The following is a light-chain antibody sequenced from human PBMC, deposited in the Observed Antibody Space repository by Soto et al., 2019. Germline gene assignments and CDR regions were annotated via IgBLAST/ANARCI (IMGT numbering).Light chain of an antibody. J-gene: IGKJ4*01. Sequence: DIQMTQSPSSVSASVGDRVTSSGRASQGISNWLAWYQQKPGKAPKLLIYAASGLQSGVPSRFSGRGSGTDFTLTITSLQPEDFAAYYCQQADSLPLTFGGGTKVDI. CDR3: QQADSLPLT. CDR1: QGISNW. CDR2: AAS. V-gene: IGKV1-12*01.